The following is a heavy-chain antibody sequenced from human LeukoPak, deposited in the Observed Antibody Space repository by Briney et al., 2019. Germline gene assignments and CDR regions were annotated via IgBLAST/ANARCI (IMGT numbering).Heavy chain of an antibody. CDR3: AKDGLGIVVVPAAIVFH. D-gene: IGHD2-2*03. J-gene: IGHJ4*02. CDR2: IRYDGSNK. V-gene: IGHV3-30*02. CDR1: GFTFSSYG. Sequence: PGESLRLSCAASGFTFSSYGMHWVRQAPGKGLEWVAFIRYDGSNKYYADSVKGRFTISRDNSKNTLYLQMNSLRAEDTAVYYCAKDGLGIVVVPAAIVFHWGQGTLVTVSS.